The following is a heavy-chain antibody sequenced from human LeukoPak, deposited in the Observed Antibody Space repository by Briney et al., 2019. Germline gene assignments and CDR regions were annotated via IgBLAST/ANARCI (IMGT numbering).Heavy chain of an antibody. CDR1: GFIFSSYT. CDR3: AKDGGLWVSAHWGDS. D-gene: IGHD7-27*01. J-gene: IGHJ4*02. V-gene: IGHV3-23*01. Sequence: RAGGSLRLSCAASGFIFSSYTMSWVRQAPGKGLEWASTITTSDGNTYYADSVKGRFTVSRDNSKNTLFLQMNSLRAEDTAVYYCAKDGGLWVSAHWGDSWGRGTLVTVSS. CDR2: ITTSDGNT.